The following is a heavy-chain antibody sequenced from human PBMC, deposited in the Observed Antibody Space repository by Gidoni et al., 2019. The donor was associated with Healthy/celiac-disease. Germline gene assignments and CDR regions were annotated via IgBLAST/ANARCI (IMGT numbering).Heavy chain of an antibody. CDR2: ISSSSSYI. CDR1: AFTFSSYS. CDR3: ARSKDIVATMAEGYYGMDV. V-gene: IGHV3-21*01. D-gene: IGHD5-12*01. Sequence: EVQLVESGGGLVKPRGSLRLSGAASAFTFSSYSMNGVRQAPGKGLEWVSSISSSSSYIYCADSVKGRFTISRDNAKNSLYLQMNSLRAEDTAVYYCARSKDIVATMAEGYYGMDVWGQGTTVTVSS. J-gene: IGHJ6*02.